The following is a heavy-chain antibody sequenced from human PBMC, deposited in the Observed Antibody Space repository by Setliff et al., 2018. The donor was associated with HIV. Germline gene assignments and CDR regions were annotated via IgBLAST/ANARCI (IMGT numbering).Heavy chain of an antibody. CDR1: GGSFSDYY. D-gene: IGHD3-9*01. V-gene: IGHV4-34*01. CDR2: INHSGST. Sequence: ASETLSLTCAVYGGSFSDYYWSWIRQPPGKGLEWIGEINHSGSTNYNPSLKSRVTISVDTSKNQFSLKLSSVTAADTAVYYCARVGGVLTGTPHFDFWGQGILVTVS. CDR3: ARVGGVLTGTPHFDF. J-gene: IGHJ4*02.